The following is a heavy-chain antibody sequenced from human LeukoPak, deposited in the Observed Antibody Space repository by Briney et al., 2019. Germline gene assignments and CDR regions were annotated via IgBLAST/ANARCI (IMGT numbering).Heavy chain of an antibody. V-gene: IGHV4-39*07. CDR3: ARGSVLLSMDV. J-gene: IGHJ6*03. CDR1: GGSISSSSYY. Sequence: PSETLSLTCTVSGGSISSSSYYWGWIRQPPGKGLEWIGNIFYSGSTYYSPSLRSRVTILVDTSKNQISLKLSSATAADTAVYYCARGSVLLSMDVWGKGTTVTISS. CDR2: IFYSGST. D-gene: IGHD3-10*01.